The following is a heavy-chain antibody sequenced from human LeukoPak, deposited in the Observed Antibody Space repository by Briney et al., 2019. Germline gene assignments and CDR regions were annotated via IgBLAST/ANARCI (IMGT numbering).Heavy chain of an antibody. Sequence: SETLSLTCTVSGGSISSYYWSWIRQPPGKGLEWIGYIYYSGSTNYNPSLKSRVTISVDTSKNQFSLKLSSVTAADTAVYYCARLVATISLYSYYYGMDVWGQGTTVTVSS. V-gene: IGHV4-59*01. CDR2: IYYSGST. D-gene: IGHD5-12*01. CDR3: ARLVATISLYSYYYGMDV. CDR1: GGSISSYY. J-gene: IGHJ6*02.